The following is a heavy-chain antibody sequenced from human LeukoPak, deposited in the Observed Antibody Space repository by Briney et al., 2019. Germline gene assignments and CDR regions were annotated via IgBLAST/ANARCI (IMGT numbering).Heavy chain of an antibody. Sequence: MSGGSLRLSCTGSGFTFSAYYMSWIRQAPGKGLMWISYISSRSSNKYYADSVKGRFTISRDNAKNSLYLQMDSLRADDTAVYYCAREGWDLNALDIWGQGTMVTVSS. CDR3: AREGWDLNALDI. V-gene: IGHV3-11*04. CDR1: GFTFSAYY. J-gene: IGHJ3*02. CDR2: ISSRSSNK. D-gene: IGHD1-26*01.